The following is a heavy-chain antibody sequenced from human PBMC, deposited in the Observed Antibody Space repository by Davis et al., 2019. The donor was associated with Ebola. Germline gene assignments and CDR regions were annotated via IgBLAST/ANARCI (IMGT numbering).Heavy chain of an antibody. CDR3: AREETRGSIAVWFDP. Sequence: SEPLSLTCTVSAASISNTDDYVWAWIRQPAGKGLQSTGSIFYSATPYYNPSLESRVTISVDTSKNQFSVRLRSLTAADTAVYYCAREETRGSIAVWFDPWGQGTLVTVSS. CDR2: IFYSATP. J-gene: IGHJ5*02. CDR1: AASISNTDDYV. V-gene: IGHV4-39*02. D-gene: IGHD2-21*01.